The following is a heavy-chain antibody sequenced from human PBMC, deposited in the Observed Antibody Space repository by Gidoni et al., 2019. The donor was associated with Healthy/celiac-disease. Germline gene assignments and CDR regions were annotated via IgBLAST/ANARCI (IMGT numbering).Heavy chain of an antibody. CDR1: GFTFSSHS. Sequence: EVQLVESGGGLVQPGGSLRLSCAASGFTFSSHSMNWVRQAPGKGLEWVSSISSSSSYIYYADSVKGRFTISRDNAKNSLYLQMNSLRAEDTAVYYCARDNSAADDSDAFDIWGQGTMVTVSS. V-gene: IGHV3-21*01. CDR2: ISSSSSYI. D-gene: IGHD6-13*01. J-gene: IGHJ3*02. CDR3: ARDNSAADDSDAFDI.